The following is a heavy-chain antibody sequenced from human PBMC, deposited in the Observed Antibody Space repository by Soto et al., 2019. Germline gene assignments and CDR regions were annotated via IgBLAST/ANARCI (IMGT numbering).Heavy chain of an antibody. Sequence: GGSLRLSCAASGFTFSSYSMNWVRQAPGKGLEWVSSISSSSYIYYADSVKGRFTISRDNAKNSLYLQMNSLRAEDTAVYYCAPLGNIRDYGAFDIWGQGTMVTVSS. V-gene: IGHV3-21*01. CDR3: APLGNIRDYGAFDI. J-gene: IGHJ3*02. CDR1: GFTFSSYS. D-gene: IGHD4-17*01. CDR2: ISSSSYI.